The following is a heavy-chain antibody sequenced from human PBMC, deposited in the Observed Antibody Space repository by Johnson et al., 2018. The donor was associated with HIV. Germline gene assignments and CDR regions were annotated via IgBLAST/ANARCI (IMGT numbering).Heavy chain of an antibody. CDR3: ARDLIVGATRGGAFDI. Sequence: VQLVESGGGLVQHGGSLRLSCAASGFAFSSYAMTWVRQAPGKGLEWVSVIYSGGSTYHADSVRSRFTISRDNSKNTLYLQMNSLKVEDTAVYYCARDLIVGATRGGAFDIWGQGTMVTVSS. J-gene: IGHJ3*02. CDR2: IYSGGST. CDR1: GFAFSSYA. D-gene: IGHD1-26*01. V-gene: IGHV3-23*04.